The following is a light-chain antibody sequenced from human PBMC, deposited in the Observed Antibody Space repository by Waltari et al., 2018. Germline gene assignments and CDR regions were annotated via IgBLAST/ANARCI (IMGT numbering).Light chain of an antibody. Sequence: EILLTQSPATLSLSPGARATLSRRASQSVSTPLAWFQQKPGQPPRLIIYDASNRANDIPGRFRGSGSGTDFTLSISSLEPEDLAVYYCHQGYSWPFTFGGGTKVQIK. CDR3: HQGYSWPFT. CDR1: QSVSTP. J-gene: IGKJ4*01. V-gene: IGKV3-11*01. CDR2: DAS.